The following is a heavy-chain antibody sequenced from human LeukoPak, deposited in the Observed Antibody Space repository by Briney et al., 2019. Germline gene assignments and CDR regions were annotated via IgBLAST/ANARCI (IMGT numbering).Heavy chain of an antibody. J-gene: IGHJ4*02. V-gene: IGHV3-53*05. CDR1: GFTVSSNY. CDR2: IYSGGST. D-gene: IGHD6-13*01. Sequence: GGSLRLSCAASGFTVSSNYMSWVRQAPGKGLEWVSVIYSGGSTYYADSVKGRFTISRDNSKNTLYLQMNSLRAEDTAVYYCARDEQQLAFFDYWGQGTLVTVSS. CDR3: ARDEQQLAFFDY.